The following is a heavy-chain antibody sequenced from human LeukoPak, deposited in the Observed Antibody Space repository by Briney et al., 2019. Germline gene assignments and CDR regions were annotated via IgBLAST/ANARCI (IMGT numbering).Heavy chain of an antibody. D-gene: IGHD7-27*01. CDR2: ISPDGNHK. Sequence: GGSLRLSCAASGFTFSTNWMSWIRQTPGKGLEWVANISPDGNHKYYVDSVKGRFTISRENAKKSLFLQLNSLRAEDTAMYYCARDYNWGWDYWGQGALVTVSS. CDR1: GFTFSTNW. J-gene: IGHJ4*02. V-gene: IGHV3-7*01. CDR3: ARDYNWGWDY.